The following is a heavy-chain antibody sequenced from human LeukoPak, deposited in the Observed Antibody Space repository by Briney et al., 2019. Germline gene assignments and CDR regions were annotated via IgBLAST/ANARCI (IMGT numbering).Heavy chain of an antibody. V-gene: IGHV3-30*03. CDR3: ARGRDYAFDV. CDR2: ISYDGSDK. D-gene: IGHD3-10*01. J-gene: IGHJ3*01. CDR1: GFTFSTYG. Sequence: PGGSLRLSCAASGFTFSTYGMHWVRQAPGKGLEWVAFISYDGSDKYYADSVKGRFTISRDNTKNSLYLQLESLRDEDTAVYYCARGRDYAFDVWGQGTMVTVSS.